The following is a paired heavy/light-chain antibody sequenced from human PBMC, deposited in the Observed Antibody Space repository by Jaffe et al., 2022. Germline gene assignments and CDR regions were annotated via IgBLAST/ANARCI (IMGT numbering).Heavy chain of an antibody. CDR3: ARDTYYYGSGSYFSY. J-gene: IGHJ4*02. V-gene: IGHV3-11*01. Sequence: QVQLVESGGGLVKPGGSLRLSCAASGFTFRDYYMSWIRQAPGKGLQWVSSISGSTIYYADSVKGRFTISRDNAKNSLYLQMNSLRAEDTAVYYCARDTYYYGSGSYFSYWGQGTLVTVSS. D-gene: IGHD3-10*01. CDR2: ISGSTI. CDR1: GFTFRDYY.
Light chain of an antibody. CDR3: QQYGSSPNT. V-gene: IGKV3-20*01. CDR1: QSVSSNF. CDR2: GAS. J-gene: IGKJ2*01. Sequence: EIVLTQSPGTLSLSPGERATLSCRASQSVSSNFLAWYQQKPGQAPRLLIYGASSRATGIPDRFSGSGSGTDFTLTISRLEPEDFALYYCQQYGSSPNTFGQGTKLEIK.